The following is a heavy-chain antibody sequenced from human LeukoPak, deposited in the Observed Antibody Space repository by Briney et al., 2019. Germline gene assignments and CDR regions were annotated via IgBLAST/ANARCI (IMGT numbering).Heavy chain of an antibody. V-gene: IGHV3-7*01. CDR1: GFTFSSYW. Sequence: SGGSLRLSCAASGFTFSSYWMSWVRQAPGKGLGWVANIKQDGSEKYYVDSVKGRFTISRDNAKNSLYLQMNSLRAEDTAVYYCARDYYDFWSGYPYYFDYWDQGTLVTVSS. CDR3: ARDYYDFWSGYPYYFDY. J-gene: IGHJ4*02. CDR2: IKQDGSEK. D-gene: IGHD3-3*01.